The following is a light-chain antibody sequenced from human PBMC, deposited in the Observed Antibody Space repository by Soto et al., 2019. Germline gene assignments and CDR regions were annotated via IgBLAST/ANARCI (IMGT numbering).Light chain of an antibody. V-gene: IGKV3-15*01. CDR3: QQYNDWYT. Sequence: IVMTQSPATLSVSPGQRATLSCRASLSVSSNLAWYQHKPGQAPRLLIYGASTRATGIPARFSGSGSGTEFTLTINSLQSEDFAVYYCQQYNDWYTFXQGTKADIK. CDR2: GAS. J-gene: IGKJ2*01. CDR1: LSVSSN.